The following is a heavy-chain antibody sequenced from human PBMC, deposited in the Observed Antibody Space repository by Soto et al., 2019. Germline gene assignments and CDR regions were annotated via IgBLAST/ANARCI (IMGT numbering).Heavy chain of an antibody. CDR3: ARGYSYGFDY. V-gene: IGHV4-30-2*01. Sequence: SLSLTSAVSGGCISSGCYSWSWIRQPPGKGLEWIGYIYHSGSTYYNPSLKSRVTISVDRSKNQFSLKLSSVTAADTAVYYCARGYSYGFDYWGQGTLVTVSS. CDR1: GGCISSGCYS. D-gene: IGHD5-18*01. J-gene: IGHJ4*02. CDR2: IYHSGST.